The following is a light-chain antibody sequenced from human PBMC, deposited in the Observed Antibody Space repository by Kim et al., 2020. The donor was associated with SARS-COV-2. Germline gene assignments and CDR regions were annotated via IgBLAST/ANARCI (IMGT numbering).Light chain of an antibody. CDR2: GKN. CDR1: SLRSYY. CDR3: HSRDSSDNHL. Sequence: VALGQTVRITWQGNSLRSYYASWYQQKSGQAPILVIYGKNNRPSGIPDRVSGSSSGNTASLTITGAQAEDEADYYCHSRDSSDNHLFGGGTQLTVL. V-gene: IGLV3-19*01. J-gene: IGLJ3*02.